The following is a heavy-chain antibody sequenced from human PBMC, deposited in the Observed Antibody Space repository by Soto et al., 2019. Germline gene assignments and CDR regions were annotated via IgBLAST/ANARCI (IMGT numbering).Heavy chain of an antibody. Sequence: EVQQVESGGGLVQPGGSLRLSCAASGFTFSDHYMDWVRQAPGKGLEWVGRSRNKANSYSTEYAASVKGRFTISRDESKNSLYLQMNSLKTEDTAVYYCARFSGSYTRGLDYWGQGTLVTVSS. V-gene: IGHV3-72*01. D-gene: IGHD1-26*01. J-gene: IGHJ4*02. CDR3: ARFSGSYTRGLDY. CDR2: SRNKANSYST. CDR1: GFTFSDHY.